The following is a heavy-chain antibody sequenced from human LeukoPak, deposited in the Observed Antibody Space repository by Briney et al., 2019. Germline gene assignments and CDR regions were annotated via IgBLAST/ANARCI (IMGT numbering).Heavy chain of an antibody. D-gene: IGHD4-17*01. CDR3: ATHRGYGDYVGFDY. V-gene: IGHV1-2*02. CDR1: GYTFTCYY. CDR2: INPNSGET. Sequence: ASVKVSCKASGYTFTCYYMHWVRQAPGQGLEWMGWINPNSGETNSAQKFQGRVTITEDTSTDTAYMELSSLRSEDTAVYYCATHRGYGDYVGFDYWGQGTLVTVSS. J-gene: IGHJ4*02.